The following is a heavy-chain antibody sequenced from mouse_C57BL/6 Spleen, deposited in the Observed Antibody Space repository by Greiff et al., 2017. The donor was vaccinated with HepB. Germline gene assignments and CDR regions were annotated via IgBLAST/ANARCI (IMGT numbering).Heavy chain of an antibody. D-gene: IGHD4-1*01. J-gene: IGHJ3*01. CDR2: INPSNGGT. V-gene: IGHV1-53*01. CDR1: GYTFTSYW. CDR3: ARERRGLAWFAY. Sequence: QVQLKQPGTELVKPGASVKLSCKASGYTFTSYWMHWVKQRPGQGLEWIGNINPSNGGTNYNEKFKRKATLTVDKSSSTAYLQLSSLTSEDYAVDYCARERRGLAWFAYWGQGTLVTVSA.